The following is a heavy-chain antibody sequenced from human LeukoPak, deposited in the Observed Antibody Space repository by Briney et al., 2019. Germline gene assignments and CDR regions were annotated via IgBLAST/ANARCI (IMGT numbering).Heavy chain of an antibody. CDR3: AKESRIAVAALDAFDI. Sequence: GGSLRLSCAASGFTFSSYAMSWVRQAPGEGLECVSAISGSGGSTYYADSVKGRFTISRDNSKNTLYLQMNSLRAEDTAVYYCAKESRIAVAALDAFDIWGQGTMVTVSS. V-gene: IGHV3-23*01. J-gene: IGHJ3*02. D-gene: IGHD6-19*01. CDR1: GFTFSSYA. CDR2: ISGSGGST.